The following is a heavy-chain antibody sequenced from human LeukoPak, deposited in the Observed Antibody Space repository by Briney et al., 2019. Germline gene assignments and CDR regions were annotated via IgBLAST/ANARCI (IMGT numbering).Heavy chain of an antibody. CDR1: GGSISSYY. CDR3: ARTRTGYCSSPSCYTTNFDY. Sequence: PSETLSLTCTVSGGSISSYYWSWIRQPAGKGLEWIGRIYTSGSTNYNPSLKSRVTMSVDTSKNQFSLKLSSVPAADTAVYYCARTRTGYCSSPSCYTTNFDYWSQGTLVTVSS. CDR2: IYTSGST. V-gene: IGHV4-4*07. J-gene: IGHJ4*02. D-gene: IGHD2-2*02.